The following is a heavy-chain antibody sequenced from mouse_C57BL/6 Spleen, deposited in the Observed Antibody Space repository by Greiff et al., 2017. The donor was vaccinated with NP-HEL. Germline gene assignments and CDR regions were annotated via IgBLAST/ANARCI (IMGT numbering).Heavy chain of an antibody. CDR1: GYTFTSYW. Sequence: QVQLQQPGAELVKPGASVKMSCKASGYTFTSYWITWVKQRPGQGLEWIGDIYPGSGSTNYNEKFKSKATLTVDTSSSTAYMQLSSLTSEDSAVYYCARNDYDDGGFAYWGQGTLVTVSA. CDR2: IYPGSGST. J-gene: IGHJ3*01. D-gene: IGHD2-4*01. V-gene: IGHV1-55*01. CDR3: ARNDYDDGGFAY.